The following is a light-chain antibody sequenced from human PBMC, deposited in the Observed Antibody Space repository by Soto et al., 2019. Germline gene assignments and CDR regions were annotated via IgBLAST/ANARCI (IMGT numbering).Light chain of an antibody. CDR1: SSNIGAGYD. V-gene: IGLV1-40*01. J-gene: IGLJ2*01. CDR2: SNN. CDR3: QSYDGGLGVSKI. Sequence: QSVLTQPPSVSGAPGQRVTISCTGSSSNIGAGYDVHWYQQLPTTAPKLLIYSNNNRPSGVPDRFSGSRSGTSASLAITGLQPEDEADYYCQSYDGGLGVSKIFGGGTKLTVL.